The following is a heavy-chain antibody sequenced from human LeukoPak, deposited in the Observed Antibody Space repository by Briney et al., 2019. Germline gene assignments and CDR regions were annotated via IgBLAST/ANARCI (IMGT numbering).Heavy chain of an antibody. V-gene: IGHV4-31*03. CDR1: GGSISSGAYY. D-gene: IGHD3-16*01. J-gene: IGHJ5*02. CDR2: IYYSGST. CDR3: ARGIWGDLCWFDP. Sequence: PSETLSLTCTVSGGSISSGAYYWSWIRQHPGKGLEWIGYIYYSGSTYYNPSLKSRVTISVDTSKNQFSLKLTSMTAADTAVYYCARGIWGDLCWFDPWGQGTLVTVSS.